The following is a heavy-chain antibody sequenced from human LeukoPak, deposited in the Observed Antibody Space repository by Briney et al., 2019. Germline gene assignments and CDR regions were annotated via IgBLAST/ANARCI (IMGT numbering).Heavy chain of an antibody. CDR3: ARDEGWFDP. CDR1: GYTFTGYY. CDR2: INPNRGGT. J-gene: IGHJ5*02. Sequence: GSVKVSCKASGYTFTGYYMHWVRQGPGQGGEGRGRINPNRGGTNYAQKLQGRVTMTRDTSISTAYMGLSRLRSDDTAVYYCARDEGWFDPWGQGTLVTVSS. V-gene: IGHV1-2*06.